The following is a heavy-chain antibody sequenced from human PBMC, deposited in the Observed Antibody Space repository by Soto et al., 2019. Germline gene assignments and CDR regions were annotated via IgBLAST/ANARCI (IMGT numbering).Heavy chain of an antibody. D-gene: IGHD2-15*01. V-gene: IGHV4-59*01. J-gene: IGHJ6*02. CDR3: AREGVAAPYYSYGMDV. CDR1: GDSIRSYY. CDR2: ISYTGST. Sequence: PSETLSLTCTVSGDSIRSYYWSWIRQPPGKGLEWIGYISYTGSTHYNPSLKSRVTISADTSKNQFSLKLSSVTTADTALYYCAREGVAAPYYSYGMDVWGQGSTVTVSS.